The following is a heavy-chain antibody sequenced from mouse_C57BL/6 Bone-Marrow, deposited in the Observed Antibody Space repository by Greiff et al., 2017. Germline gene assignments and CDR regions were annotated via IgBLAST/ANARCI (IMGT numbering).Heavy chain of an antibody. Sequence: QVQLQQPGAELVMPGASVKLSCKASGYTFTSYWMHWVKQRPGQGLEWIGEIDPSDSYTNYNQKFKGKSTLTVDKSSITAYMQLSSLTSEDSAVYYCASQARSTFYFDYWGQGTTLTVSS. CDR2: IDPSDSYT. D-gene: IGHD2-1*01. J-gene: IGHJ2*01. V-gene: IGHV1-69*01. CDR1: GYTFTSYW. CDR3: ASQARSTFYFDY.